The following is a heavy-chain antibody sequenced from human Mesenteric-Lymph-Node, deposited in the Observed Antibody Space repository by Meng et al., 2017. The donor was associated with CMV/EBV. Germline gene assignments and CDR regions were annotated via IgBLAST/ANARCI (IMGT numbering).Heavy chain of an antibody. CDR2: ISPYNGNT. Sequence: FTSYDITWVRQAPGQGLEWMGWISPYNGNTKSSQNLQGRVTMTTDTFTSTAYMELRGLTSDDTAVYYCARGRTRFLEWLPSDWFDFWGQGTMVTVS. CDR3: ARGRTRFLEWLPSDWFDF. J-gene: IGHJ3*01. CDR1: FTSYD. V-gene: IGHV1-18*01. D-gene: IGHD3-3*01.